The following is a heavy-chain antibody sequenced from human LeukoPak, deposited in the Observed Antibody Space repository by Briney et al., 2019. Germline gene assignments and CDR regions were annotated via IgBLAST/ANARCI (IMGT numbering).Heavy chain of an antibody. CDR1: GNSISNYA. J-gene: IGHJ6*02. D-gene: IGHD3-16*01. V-gene: IGHV1-69*13. CDR2: IIPSFGTA. Sequence: ASVKVSCKASGNSISNYAVSWVRQAPRQGFECMGGIIPSFGTADYAQKFQGRVTITADQSTSTTYMALSSLKSEDTATYYCTTRACHAGGCSSSFYYYYGLHFWGQGTTVSVSS. CDR3: TTRACHAGGCSSSFYYYYGLHF.